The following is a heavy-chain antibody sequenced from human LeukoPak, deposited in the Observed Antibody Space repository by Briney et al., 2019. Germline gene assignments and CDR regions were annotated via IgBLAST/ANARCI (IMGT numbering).Heavy chain of an antibody. Sequence: GGSLRLSCAASGFTFSSYTMNWVRQAPGKGLEWLSYISSSGSTIYYADSVKGRFTISRDNAKNSLYLQMNSLRAEDTAVYYCARGDYSDFDYWGQGTLVTVSS. V-gene: IGHV3-48*04. CDR3: ARGDYSDFDY. CDR1: GFTFSSYT. D-gene: IGHD4-17*01. J-gene: IGHJ4*02. CDR2: ISSSGSTI.